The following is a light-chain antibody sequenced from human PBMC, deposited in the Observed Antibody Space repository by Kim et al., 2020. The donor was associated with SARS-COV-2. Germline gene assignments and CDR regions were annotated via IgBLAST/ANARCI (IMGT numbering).Light chain of an antibody. CDR3: QSYDSSLSGSGV. Sequence: VTISFSWSSSNIGAGYYVHVYQQLPGTAPKHLIYGNSNRPSGVPDRFSGSKSGTSASLAITGLQAEDEADYYCQSYDSSLSGSGVFGTGTKVTVL. V-gene: IGLV1-40*01. CDR1: SSNIGAGYY. CDR2: GNS. J-gene: IGLJ1*01.